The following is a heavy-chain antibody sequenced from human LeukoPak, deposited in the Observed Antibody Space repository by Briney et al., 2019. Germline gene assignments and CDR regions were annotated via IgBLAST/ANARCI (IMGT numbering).Heavy chain of an antibody. V-gene: IGHV3-48*03. D-gene: IGHD4-23*01. J-gene: IGHJ4*02. Sequence: GGSLGLSCAVSGLTFSPYEMNWVRQAPGKGLEWVSYIIGRRSAVYYADSVKGRFIISRDNAKNSLYLQMNSLRAEDTAVYYCASGGHVFDYWGQGTLVTLSS. CDR1: GLTFSPYE. CDR2: IIGRRSAV. CDR3: ASGGHVFDY.